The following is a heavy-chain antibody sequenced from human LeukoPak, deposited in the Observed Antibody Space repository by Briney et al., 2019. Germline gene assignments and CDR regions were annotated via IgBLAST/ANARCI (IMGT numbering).Heavy chain of an antibody. CDR1: GGSFSGYF. CDR2: INHSGST. D-gene: IGHD1-26*01. V-gene: IGHV4-34*01. J-gene: IGHJ4*02. Sequence: PSETLSLTCAVYGGSFSGYFWSWIRQPPGKGLEWIGEINHSGSTNYNPSLKSRVTISVDTSKNHLSLTLTSVTAADTAVYYCSRESGAFSPFGYWGQGTLVTVSS. CDR3: SRESGAFSPFGY.